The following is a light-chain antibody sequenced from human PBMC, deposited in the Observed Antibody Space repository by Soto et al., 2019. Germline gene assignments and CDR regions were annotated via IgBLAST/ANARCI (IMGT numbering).Light chain of an antibody. V-gene: IGKV1-5*01. CDR1: QSINSW. Sequence: DIQMTQSPSTLSASVGDRVTITCRASQSINSWLAWYQQKPGEAPKLLIYDASSLESGVPSRFSGSGSATDFTLTISSLQPADFATYYCQQYNYYPYTFGQGTKLEIK. J-gene: IGKJ2*01. CDR3: QQYNYYPYT. CDR2: DAS.